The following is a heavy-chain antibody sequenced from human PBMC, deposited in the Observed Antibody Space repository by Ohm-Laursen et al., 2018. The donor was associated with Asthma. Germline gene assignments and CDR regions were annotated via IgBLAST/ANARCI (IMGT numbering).Heavy chain of an antibody. Sequence: SLRLSCAASGFTFSDYYMTWIRQAPGKGLEWVSYISSSGTTIYYADSVKGRFTISRDNAKNSLYLQMNSLRAEDTAVYYCAKFGRDYRSHGMDVWGQGTTVTVSS. CDR3: AKFGRDYRSHGMDV. J-gene: IGHJ6*02. D-gene: IGHD4-11*01. V-gene: IGHV3-11*01. CDR2: ISSSGTTI. CDR1: GFTFSDYY.